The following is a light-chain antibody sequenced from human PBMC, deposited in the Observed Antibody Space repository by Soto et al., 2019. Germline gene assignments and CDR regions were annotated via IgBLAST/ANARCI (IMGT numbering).Light chain of an antibody. CDR2: EVN. J-gene: IGLJ6*01. V-gene: IGLV2-14*01. CDR1: RSDIGDSNF. Sequence: QSVLSHPASVSGSPGDSSTISCTGPRSDIGDSNFISWYQHSPGKAPRLLIYEVNNRPSGVSKRFSGSKAGNTASLTISGLLDDDEADYFCASFRSGTILVFGSGTKVTVL. CDR3: ASFRSGTILV.